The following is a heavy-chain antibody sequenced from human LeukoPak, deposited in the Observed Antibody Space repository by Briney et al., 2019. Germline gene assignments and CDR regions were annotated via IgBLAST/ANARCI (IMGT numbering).Heavy chain of an antibody. D-gene: IGHD2-2*01. CDR1: GYTFAGYD. V-gene: IGHV1-18*01. CDR3: AREGGYCSSTSCYGE. CDR2: ISAYNGNT. J-gene: IGHJ4*02. Sequence: ASVKVSCKASGYTFAGYDINWVRQAPGQGLEWMGWISAYNGNTNYAQKLQGRVTMTTDTSTSTAYMELRSLRSDDTAVYYCAREGGYCSSTSCYGEWGQGTLVTVSS.